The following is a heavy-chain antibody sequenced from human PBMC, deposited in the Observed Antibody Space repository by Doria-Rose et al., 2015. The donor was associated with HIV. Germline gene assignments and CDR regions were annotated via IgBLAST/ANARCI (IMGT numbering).Heavy chain of an antibody. J-gene: IGHJ4*02. CDR3: AKDRVRVVQAATTLDF. D-gene: IGHD2-2*01. Sequence: QVQLVQSGAEVKKPGASVRVSCKASGYTFTRYAMHWVRQAPGQRPEWMGWINVDNGNTESSQKFQGRLTITRDTSASIAYMELSSLTSDDTTVYYCAKDRVRVVQAATTLDFWGQGTLVTVSS. V-gene: IGHV1-3*01. CDR2: INVDNGNT. CDR1: GYTFTRYA.